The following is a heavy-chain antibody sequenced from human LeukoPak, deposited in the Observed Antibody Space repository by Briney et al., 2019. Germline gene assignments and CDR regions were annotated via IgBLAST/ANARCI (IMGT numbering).Heavy chain of an antibody. CDR3: TTEAYR. CDR1: GFSFSNAW. J-gene: IGHJ4*02. V-gene: IGHV3-15*07. D-gene: IGHD4-11*01. Sequence: GGSLRLSCAASGFSFSNAWMNWIRQAPGKGSEWVGRIKSKTDGGPTDYAASVEGRFTISRDDSKNTLYLQMNSLKTEDTAVYHCTTEAYRWGQGTLVTVSS. CDR2: IKSKTDGGPT.